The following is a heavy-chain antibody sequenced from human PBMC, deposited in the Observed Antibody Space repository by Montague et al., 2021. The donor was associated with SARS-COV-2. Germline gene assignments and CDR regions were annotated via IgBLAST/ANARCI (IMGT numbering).Heavy chain of an antibody. D-gene: IGHD6-19*01. Sequence: SETLSLTCAVYGGSFSGYYWSWIRQPPGKGLEWIGEINHSGSTNYNPSLKSRVIISVDKSKNQFSLKLSSVTAADTAVYYCARTGYSRGWHSFDYWGQGTLVTVSS. CDR3: ARTGYSRGWHSFDY. J-gene: IGHJ4*02. CDR1: GGSFSGYY. V-gene: IGHV4-34*01. CDR2: INHSGST.